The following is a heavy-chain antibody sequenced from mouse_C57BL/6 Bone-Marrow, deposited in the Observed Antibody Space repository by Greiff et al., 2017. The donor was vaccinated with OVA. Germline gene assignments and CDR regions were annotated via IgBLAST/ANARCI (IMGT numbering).Heavy chain of an antibody. CDR3: ARTPSGWYFDY. Sequence: VQLQQSGPVLVKPGASVKMSCKASGYTFTDYYMNWVKQSHGKSLEWIGVINPYNGGTSYNQKVKGKGTLTVDKSSSTAYMELNSLTSEDSAVYYCARTPSGWYFDYWGQGTTLTVSS. D-gene: IGHD6-1*01. J-gene: IGHJ2*01. CDR2: INPYNGGT. V-gene: IGHV1-19*01. CDR1: GYTFTDYY.